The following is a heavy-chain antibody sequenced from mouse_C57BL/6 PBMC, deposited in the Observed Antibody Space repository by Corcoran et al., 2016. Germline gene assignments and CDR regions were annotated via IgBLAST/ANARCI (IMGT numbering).Heavy chain of an antibody. Sequence: QIQLVQSGPELKKPGETVKISCKASGYTFTTYGMSWVKQAPGKGLKWMGWMNTYPGVPTYADDFKGRFAFSLETSASTAYLQINNLKNDDTATNFCARGSSGDYAMDYWGQGTSVTVSS. V-gene: IGHV9-3*01. D-gene: IGHD1-1*01. CDR1: GYTFTTYG. CDR3: ARGSSGDYAMDY. J-gene: IGHJ4*01. CDR2: MNTYPGVP.